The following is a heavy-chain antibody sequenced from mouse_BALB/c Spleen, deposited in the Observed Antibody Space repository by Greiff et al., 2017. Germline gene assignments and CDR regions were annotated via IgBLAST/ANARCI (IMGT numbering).Heavy chain of an antibody. CDR3: TRSGYDWGYYFDY. CDR1: GYSFTSYW. CDR2: IYPGNSDT. D-gene: IGHD2-14*01. Sequence: EVQLQQSGTVLARPGASVKMSCKASGYSFTSYWMHWVKQRPGQGLEWIGAIYPGNSDTSYNQKFKGKAKLTAVTSASTAYMELSSLTNEDSAVYYCTRSGYDWGYYFDYWGQGTTLTVSS. V-gene: IGHV1-5*01. J-gene: IGHJ2*01.